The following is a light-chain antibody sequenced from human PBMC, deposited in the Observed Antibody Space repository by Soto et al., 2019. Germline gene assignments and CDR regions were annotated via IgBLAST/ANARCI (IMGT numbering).Light chain of an antibody. CDR2: DAS. V-gene: IGKV1-5*01. Sequence: IQMTQSPSTLSASVGDRVTITCRASHNIERWMAWYQQKPGKAPSLLIFDASTLESGVPSRFSGSGSGTEFTLTINNLQPDDFATYYCQQYAGYSRTFGQGTKVDIK. CDR1: HNIERW. J-gene: IGKJ1*01. CDR3: QQYAGYSRT.